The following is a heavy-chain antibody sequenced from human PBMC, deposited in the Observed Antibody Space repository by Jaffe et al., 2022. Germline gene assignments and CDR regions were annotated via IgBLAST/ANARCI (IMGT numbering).Heavy chain of an antibody. CDR1: GFTFSSYG. V-gene: IGHV3-30*02. CDR2: IRYDGSNK. J-gene: IGHJ6*03. CDR3: AKDRPDYYMDV. Sequence: QVQLVESGGGVVQPGGSLRLSCAASGFTFSSYGMHWVRQAPGKGLEWVAFIRYDGSNKYYADSVKGRFTISRDNSKNTLYLQMNSLRAEDTAVYYCAKDRPDYYMDVWGKGTTVTVSS.